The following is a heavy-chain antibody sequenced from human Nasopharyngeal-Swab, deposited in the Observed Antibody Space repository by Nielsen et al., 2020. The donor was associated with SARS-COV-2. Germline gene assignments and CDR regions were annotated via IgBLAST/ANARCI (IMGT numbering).Heavy chain of an antibody. D-gene: IGHD6-13*01. CDR2: ISWNSGTI. V-gene: IGHV3-9*01. CDR3: ARDAARSWYNWFDP. CDR1: RYTFDDYA. J-gene: IGHJ5*02. Sequence: GGSLRLSSAASRYTFDDYAMHWVRQTPGKGLEWVSGISWNSGTIGYADSVKGRFTISRDNAKNSLFLQMNSLRTEDTALYYCARDAARSWYNWFDPWGQGTLVTVSS.